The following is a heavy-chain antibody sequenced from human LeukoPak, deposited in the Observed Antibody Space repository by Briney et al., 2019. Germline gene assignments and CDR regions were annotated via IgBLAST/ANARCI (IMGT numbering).Heavy chain of an antibody. CDR1: GGTFSSYA. D-gene: IGHD6-19*01. CDR2: IIPIFGTA. Sequence: SVKVSCKASGGTFSSYAISWVRKATGQGLEWMGGIIPIFGTANYAQKFQGRVTITADESTSTAYMELSSLRSEDTAVYYCARDSNSSGWNDAFDIWGQGTMVTVSS. V-gene: IGHV1-69*13. J-gene: IGHJ3*02. CDR3: ARDSNSSGWNDAFDI.